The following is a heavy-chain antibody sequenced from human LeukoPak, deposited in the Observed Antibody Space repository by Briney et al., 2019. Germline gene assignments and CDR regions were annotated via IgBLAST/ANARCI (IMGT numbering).Heavy chain of an antibody. CDR1: GFTFSDYY. D-gene: IGHD3-22*01. CDR3: ARTGYYDSSAEYYFDY. V-gene: IGHV3-11*04. J-gene: IGHJ4*02. Sequence: KPGGSLRLSCAASGFTFSDYYMSWIRQAPGKGLEWVSYISSSGSTIYYADSVKGRFTISRDNAKNSLYLQMNSLRAEDTAVYYCARTGYYDSSAEYYFDYWGQGTLVTVTS. CDR2: ISSSGSTI.